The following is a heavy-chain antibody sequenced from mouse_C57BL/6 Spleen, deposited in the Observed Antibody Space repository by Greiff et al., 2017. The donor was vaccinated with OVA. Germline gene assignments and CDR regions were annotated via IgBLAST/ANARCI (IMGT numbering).Heavy chain of an antibody. J-gene: IGHJ1*03. Sequence: VQLQQSGPELVKPGASVKISCKASGYAFSSSWMNWVKQRPGKGLEWIGRIYPGDGDINYNEKFKSKATLTVDKSSSTAYMQLSSLTSEDSAVYYCARAYGSSRYFDVWGTGTTVTVSA. CDR1: GYAFSSSW. D-gene: IGHD1-1*01. CDR2: IYPGDGDI. V-gene: IGHV1-82*01. CDR3: ARAYGSSRYFDV.